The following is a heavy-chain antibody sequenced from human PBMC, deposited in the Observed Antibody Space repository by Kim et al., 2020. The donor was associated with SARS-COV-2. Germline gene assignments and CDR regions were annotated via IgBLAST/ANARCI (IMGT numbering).Heavy chain of an antibody. V-gene: IGHV3-48*02. CDR3: ARGESGSFDY. CDR1: GFSFSDYN. D-gene: IGHD3-3*01. Sequence: GGSLRLSCTASGFSFSDYNMNWVRQAPGKGLEWVSYISSTSSLIHYADSVKGRFTISRDNAQNSLYLQMYSLRDKDTAVYYCARGESGSFDYWGQGTLVTVSS. CDR2: ISSTSSLI. J-gene: IGHJ4*02.